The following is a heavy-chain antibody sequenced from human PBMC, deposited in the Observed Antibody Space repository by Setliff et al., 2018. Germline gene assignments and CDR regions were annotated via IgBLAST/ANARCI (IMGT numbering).Heavy chain of an antibody. CDR2: IYRSGST. CDR1: GYSISSGYY. J-gene: IGHJ4*02. CDR3: ARQLCSSGYCYATTFDY. D-gene: IGHD3-22*01. V-gene: IGHV4-38-2*01. Sequence: SETLSLTCVVSGYSISSGYYWGWIRQAPGKGLEWIASIYRSGSTHYNPSLKSRVTISVDTSKSQFPLKLSSVTASDTAVYYCARQLCSSGYCYATTFDYWGQGTRVTVSS.